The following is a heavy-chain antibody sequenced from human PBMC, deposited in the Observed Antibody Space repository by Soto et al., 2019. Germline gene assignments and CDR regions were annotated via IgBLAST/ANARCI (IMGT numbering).Heavy chain of an antibody. V-gene: IGHV4-34*01. Sequence: SETLSLTCAVYGGSFSGYYWSWIRQPPGKGLEWIGEINHSGSTNYNPSLKSRVTISVDTSKNQFSLKLSSVTAADTAVYYCARLRGYSGYFYYYGMDVWGQGTSVTVSS. CDR2: INHSGST. J-gene: IGHJ6*02. CDR3: ARLRGYSGYFYYYGMDV. D-gene: IGHD5-12*01. CDR1: GGSFSGYY.